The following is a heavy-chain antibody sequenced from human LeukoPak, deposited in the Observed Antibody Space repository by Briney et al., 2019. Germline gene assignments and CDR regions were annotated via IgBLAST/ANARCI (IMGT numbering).Heavy chain of an antibody. J-gene: IGHJ4*02. CDR3: ARDRGFSGSYPFLDY. Sequence: PGMSLRLSCAASGFTFSSYAMHWVRQAPGKGLEWVAVISYDGSNKYYADSVKGRFTISRDTSKNTLYLQMNSLRAEDTAVYCCARDRGFSGSYPFLDYWGQGTLVTVSS. D-gene: IGHD3-10*01. CDR1: GFTFSSYA. CDR2: ISYDGSNK. V-gene: IGHV3-30*04.